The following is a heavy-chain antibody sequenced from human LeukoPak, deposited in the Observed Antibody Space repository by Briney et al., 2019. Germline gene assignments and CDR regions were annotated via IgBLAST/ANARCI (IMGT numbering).Heavy chain of an antibody. D-gene: IGHD3-10*01. CDR1: GFSFDNYA. CDR3: ARETGGVLWFGETD. V-gene: IGHV3-7*01. Sequence: GSLRLSCVASGFSFDNYAMTWVRQAPGKGLEWVANINQGGSEKDYVDSVKGRFTISRDNAKKSLYLQMNSLRVEDTAVYYCARETGGVLWFGETDWGQGTLVAVSS. CDR2: INQGGSEK. J-gene: IGHJ4*02.